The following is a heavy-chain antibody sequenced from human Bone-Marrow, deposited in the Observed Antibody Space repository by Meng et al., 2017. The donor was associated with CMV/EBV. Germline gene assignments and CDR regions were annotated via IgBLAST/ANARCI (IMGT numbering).Heavy chain of an antibody. CDR3: ARSLYSSSSRGSGMDV. Sequence: GWSLRLSCAASGFTFSSYDMHWVRQATGKGLEWVSAIGTAGDTYYPGSVKGRFTISRENAKNSLYLQMNSLRAGDTAVYYCARSLYSSSSRGSGMDVWGQGTTVTVSS. CDR1: GFTFSSYD. V-gene: IGHV3-13*01. J-gene: IGHJ6*02. CDR2: IGTAGDT. D-gene: IGHD6-6*01.